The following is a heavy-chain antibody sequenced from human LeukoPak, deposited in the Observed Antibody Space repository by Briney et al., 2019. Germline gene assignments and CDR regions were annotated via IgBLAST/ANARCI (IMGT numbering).Heavy chain of an antibody. J-gene: IGHJ4*02. CDR3: ARGKGATTQNFDY. Sequence: ASVKVSCKASGYTFTGYYMHWVRQAPGQGLEWMGWINSNSGGTNYAQKFQGRVTMTRDTSISTAYMELSRLRSDDTAVYYCARGKGATTQNFDYWGQGTLVTVSS. CDR1: GYTFTGYY. D-gene: IGHD1-26*01. V-gene: IGHV1-2*02. CDR2: INSNSGGT.